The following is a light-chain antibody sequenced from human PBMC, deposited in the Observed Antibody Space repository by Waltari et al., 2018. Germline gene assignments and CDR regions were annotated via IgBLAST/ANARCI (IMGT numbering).Light chain of an antibody. J-gene: IGKJ5*01. Sequence: EIVLTQSPATLSLSPGDRATLSCRASQNVNMYLAWYQQKPGQGPRLLIYDATDRAAGVPARCSGSGSGTEFTLTISSLEPEDFAVYHCQQRNHWITFGQGTRLEI. CDR1: QNVNMY. CDR3: QQRNHWIT. V-gene: IGKV3-11*01. CDR2: DAT.